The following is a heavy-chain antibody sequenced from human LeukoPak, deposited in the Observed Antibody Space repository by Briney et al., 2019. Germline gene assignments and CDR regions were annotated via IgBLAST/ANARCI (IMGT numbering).Heavy chain of an antibody. V-gene: IGHV3-9*03. J-gene: IGHJ5*02. CDR1: GFTFDDYA. CDR2: ISWNSGSI. CDR3: AKGLSSGWLDWFDP. Sequence: SLRLSCAASGFTFDDYAMHWVRQAPGKGLEWVSGISWNSGSIGYADSVKGRFTISRDNAKNSLYLQMNSLRAEDMALYYCAKGLSSGWLDWFDPWGQGTLVTVSS. D-gene: IGHD6-19*01.